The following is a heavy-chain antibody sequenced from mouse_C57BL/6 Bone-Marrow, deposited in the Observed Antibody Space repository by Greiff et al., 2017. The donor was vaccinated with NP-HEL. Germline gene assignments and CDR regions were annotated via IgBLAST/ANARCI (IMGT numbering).Heavy chain of an antibody. D-gene: IGHD4-1*01. CDR3: TRRELYFDY. Sequence: QVQLQQSGAELVRPGASVTLSCKASGYTFTDYEMHWVKQTPVHGLEWIGAIDPETGGTAYNQKFKGKAILTADKSSSTAYMELRSLTSEDSAVYYCTRRELYFDYWGQGTTLTVSS. V-gene: IGHV1-15*01. CDR1: GYTFTDYE. CDR2: IDPETGGT. J-gene: IGHJ2*01.